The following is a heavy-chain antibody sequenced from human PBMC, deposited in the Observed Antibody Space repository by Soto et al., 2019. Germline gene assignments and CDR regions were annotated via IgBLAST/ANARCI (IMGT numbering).Heavy chain of an antibody. V-gene: IGHV3-23*01. Sequence: GVSLRLSWAAAGCTCKDYCMNWVRQAPGKGLEWVATISATGGSTYYADSVKGRFTISRDNSKNTLYLQMNGLRVEDTAVYYCAKDRLAGNFDYWGQGTQVTVSS. J-gene: IGHJ4*02. CDR3: AKDRLAGNFDY. CDR2: ISATGGST. CDR1: GCTCKDYC.